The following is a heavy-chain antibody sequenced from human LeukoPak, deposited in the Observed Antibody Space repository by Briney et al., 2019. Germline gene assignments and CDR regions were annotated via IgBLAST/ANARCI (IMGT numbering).Heavy chain of an antibody. CDR1: GFTFSSYA. V-gene: IGHV3-30*04. CDR3: ARAGGGHFFYGMDV. Sequence: GGSLRLSCAASGFTFSSYAMHWVRQAPGKGLEWVAVISYDGSNKYYADSVKGRFTISRDTSKNTLYLQVNSLRGEDTAVYYCARAGGGHFFYGMDVWGQGTAVTVSS. D-gene: IGHD3-16*01. J-gene: IGHJ6*02. CDR2: ISYDGSNK.